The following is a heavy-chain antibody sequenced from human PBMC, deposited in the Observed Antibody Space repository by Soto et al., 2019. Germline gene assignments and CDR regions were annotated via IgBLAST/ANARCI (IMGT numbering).Heavy chain of an antibody. Sequence: GGSLRLSCAASGFSFGSYALSWVRQAPGKGLEWVSTISGSDGKTFYADSVKGRFSISRDTSQSTLYLQMNSLRADDTAMYYCARWSYLDYWGQGTRVSVSS. V-gene: IGHV3-23*01. CDR2: ISGSDGKT. CDR1: GFSFGSYA. D-gene: IGHD3-3*01. CDR3: ARWSYLDY. J-gene: IGHJ4*02.